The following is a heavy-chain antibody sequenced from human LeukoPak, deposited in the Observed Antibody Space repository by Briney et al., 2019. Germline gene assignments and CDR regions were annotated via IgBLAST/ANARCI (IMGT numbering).Heavy chain of an antibody. V-gene: IGHV1-3*01. CDR1: AYSFTIYT. D-gene: IGHD6-13*01. J-gene: IGHJ3*02. Sequence: GASVKVSCKASAYSFTIYTIHWVRQAPGQRLEWMGWINAGNGSRRYSQNFQGRITITRDTSATTAYMELSSLRPEDTAVYYCARTTRSWYEDNDAFDIWGQGTTVTVSS. CDR2: INAGNGSR. CDR3: ARTTRSWYEDNDAFDI.